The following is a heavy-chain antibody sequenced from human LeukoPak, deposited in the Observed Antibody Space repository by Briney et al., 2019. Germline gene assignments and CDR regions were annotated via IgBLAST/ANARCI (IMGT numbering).Heavy chain of an antibody. Sequence: GGSLRLSCAASGFTFNDYAMYWVRQAPGKGLEWVSGISWNSGSIGYADSVKGRFTISRDNAKYSLYLQMNSLRAEDTAVYYCARDPPWLVGVMDVWGKGTTVTVSS. CDR2: ISWNSGSI. CDR1: GFTFNDYA. V-gene: IGHV3-9*01. CDR3: ARDPPWLVGVMDV. J-gene: IGHJ6*03. D-gene: IGHD6-19*01.